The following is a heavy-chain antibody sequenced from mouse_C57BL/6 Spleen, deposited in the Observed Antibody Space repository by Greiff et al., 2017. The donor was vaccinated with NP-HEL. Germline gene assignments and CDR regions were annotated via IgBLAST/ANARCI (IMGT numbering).Heavy chain of an antibody. Sequence: EVQVVESGGGLVQPGGSMKLSCVASGFTFSNYWMNWVRQSPEKGLEWVAQIRLKSDNYATHYAESVKGRFTISRDDSKSSVYLQMNNLRAEDTGIYYCTACYYGSSFFAYWGQGTLVTVSA. D-gene: IGHD1-1*01. CDR1: GFTFSNYW. CDR3: TACYYGSSFFAY. J-gene: IGHJ3*01. CDR2: IRLKSDNYAT. V-gene: IGHV6-3*01.